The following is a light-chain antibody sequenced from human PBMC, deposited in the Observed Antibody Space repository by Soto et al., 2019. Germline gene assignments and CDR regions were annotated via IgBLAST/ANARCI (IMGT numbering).Light chain of an antibody. CDR2: DAS. CDR3: QQYAKRRIT. Sequence: DIQMTQSPSSLSASVGDRVTITCQASQDISNYLNWYQQKPGKAPKLLIYDASNLETGGPSRFSGSVRGTDFTYSISSLQPKDIATYYCQQYAKRRITFGGGTKVEIK. V-gene: IGKV1-33*01. J-gene: IGKJ4*01. CDR1: QDISNY.